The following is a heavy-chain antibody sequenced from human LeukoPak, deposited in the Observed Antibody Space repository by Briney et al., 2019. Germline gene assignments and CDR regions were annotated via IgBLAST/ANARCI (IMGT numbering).Heavy chain of an antibody. V-gene: IGHV3-23*01. J-gene: IGHJ4*02. Sequence: GGSLRLSCAASGFTFSSYAMSWVRQAPGKGLEWVSAISGSGGSTYYADSVKGRFTISRDNSKNTLYLQMNSLRAEDTAVYYGAKAGINYYGSGSYGYWGQGTLVTVSS. CDR3: AKAGINYYGSGSYGY. CDR1: GFTFSSYA. CDR2: ISGSGGST. D-gene: IGHD3-10*01.